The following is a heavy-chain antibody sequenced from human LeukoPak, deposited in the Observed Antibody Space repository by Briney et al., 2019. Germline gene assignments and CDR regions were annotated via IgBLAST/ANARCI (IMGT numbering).Heavy chain of an antibody. J-gene: IGHJ4*02. CDR1: GFTFSSYA. CDR3: AQASIAATGVFDY. D-gene: IGHD6-13*01. Sequence: PGGSLRLSCAASGFTFSSYAIRWVRQAPGKGLEWVSAISGSGGSTYYADSVKGRFTISRDNSKNTLYLQMNSLRAEDTAVYYCAQASIAATGVFDYWGQGTPVTVSS. CDR2: ISGSGGST. V-gene: IGHV3-23*01.